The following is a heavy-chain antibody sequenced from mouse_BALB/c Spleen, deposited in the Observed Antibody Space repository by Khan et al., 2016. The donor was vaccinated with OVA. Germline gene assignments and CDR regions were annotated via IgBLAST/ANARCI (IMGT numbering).Heavy chain of an antibody. V-gene: IGHV1S81*02. CDR2: LNPSNGDT. CDR1: GYTFTSFY. J-gene: IGHJ3*01. D-gene: IGHD2-1*01. Sequence: QVQLQQPGAELVKPGASVKISCKASGYTFTSFYMYWVKQRPGQGLEWIGGLNPSNGDTHFYEKFKSKATLTVDTSSTTSYMQFSSLTSEDSAVYYCARSGYGNPFAYWGQGTLVTVSA. CDR3: ARSGYGNPFAY.